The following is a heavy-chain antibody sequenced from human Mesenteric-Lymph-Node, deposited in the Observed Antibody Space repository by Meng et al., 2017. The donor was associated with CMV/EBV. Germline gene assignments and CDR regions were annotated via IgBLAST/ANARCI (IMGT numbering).Heavy chain of an antibody. V-gene: IGHV3-30*02. Sequence: GESLKISCAASGFTFSSYGMHWVRQAPGKGLEWVAFIRYDGSNKYYADSVKGRFTISRDNSKNTLYLQMNSLRVEDTAVYYCGRGGLEYSGYDWVDDWGQGTLVTVSS. CDR1: GFTFSSYG. CDR3: GRGGLEYSGYDWVDD. J-gene: IGHJ4*02. CDR2: IRYDGSNK. D-gene: IGHD5-12*01.